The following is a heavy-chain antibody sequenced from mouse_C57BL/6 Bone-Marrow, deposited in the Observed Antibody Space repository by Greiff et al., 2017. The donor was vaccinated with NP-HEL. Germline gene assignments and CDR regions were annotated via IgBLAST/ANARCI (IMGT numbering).Heavy chain of an antibody. Sequence: VQLQQSGAELVKPGASVKLSCKASGYTFTSYWMHWVKQRPGQGLEWIGMFHPNSGSTNYNEKFKSKATLTVAKSSSTAYMQLSSLKSEDSAVYSCARPVYGSRIFWFAYWGQGTLVTVSA. CDR3: ARPVYGSRIFWFAY. D-gene: IGHD1-1*01. CDR1: GYTFTSYW. V-gene: IGHV1-64*01. CDR2: FHPNSGST. J-gene: IGHJ3*01.